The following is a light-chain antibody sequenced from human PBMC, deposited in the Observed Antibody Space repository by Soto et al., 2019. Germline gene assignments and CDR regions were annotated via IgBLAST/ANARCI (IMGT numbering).Light chain of an antibody. CDR2: KAS. V-gene: IGKV1-5*03. J-gene: IGKJ5*01. CDR1: QSISSW. Sequence: DIQMTQSPSTLSASVGDSVTITCRASQSISSWLAWYQQKPGKAPKLLIYKASSLESGVPSGFSGSASGTEFTLTISSLQPDDFATYYCQQYTAYPVTFGQGTRLEIE. CDR3: QQYTAYPVT.